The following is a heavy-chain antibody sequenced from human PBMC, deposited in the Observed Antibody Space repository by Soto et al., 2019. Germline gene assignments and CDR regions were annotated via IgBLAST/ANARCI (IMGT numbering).Heavy chain of an antibody. Sequence: SETLSLTCAVSGDSIRGGGFSWNWIRQSPGKGLEWIGYIYPSGTSYYNPSLKSRVTISVDKSQNQFSLRLSSMTAADTAVYYCARGHYFGSGSTDWGHGTLVTVSS. D-gene: IGHD3-10*01. V-gene: IGHV4-30-2*06. CDR2: IYPSGTS. CDR1: GDSIRGGGFS. J-gene: IGHJ4*01. CDR3: ARGHYFGSGSTD.